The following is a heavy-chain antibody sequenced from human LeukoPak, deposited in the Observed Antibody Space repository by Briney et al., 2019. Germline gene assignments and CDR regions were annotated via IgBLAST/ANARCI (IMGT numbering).Heavy chain of an antibody. V-gene: IGHV1-2*02. CDR3: ARVPVAGTLHYYMDV. J-gene: IGHJ6*03. CDR2: INPNSGGT. D-gene: IGHD6-19*01. CDR1: GYTFTGYN. Sequence: AASVKVSCKASGYTFTGYNMHWVRQAPGQGLEWMGWINPNSGGTNYAQKFQGRVTMTRDTSISTAYMELSRLRSDDTAVYYCARVPVAGTLHYYMDVWGKGTTVTVSS.